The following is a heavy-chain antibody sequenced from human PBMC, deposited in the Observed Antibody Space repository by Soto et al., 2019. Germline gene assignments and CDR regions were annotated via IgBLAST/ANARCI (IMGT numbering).Heavy chain of an antibody. CDR2: VSSGGYNT. V-gene: IGHV3-23*01. Sequence: EVQLLQSGGGLGQPRGTLTLSCAASGFTFNNFAITWVRQPPGKGLKWVSSVSSGGYNTWYADSVKGRFTISRDNPKNTLCLHMTPLGAAETAVYYCARVQLPLSIYGGGYLLVFWGQGSLVSVSS. J-gene: IGHJ4*02. CDR1: GFTFNNFA. CDR3: ARVQLPLSIYGGGYLLVF. D-gene: IGHD1-1*01.